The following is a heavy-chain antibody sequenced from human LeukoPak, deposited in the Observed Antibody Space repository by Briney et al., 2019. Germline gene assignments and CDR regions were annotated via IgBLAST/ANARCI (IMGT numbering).Heavy chain of an antibody. V-gene: IGHV4-59*01. CDR3: ARDGSARYYFDY. J-gene: IGHJ4*02. Sequence: SETLSLTCTVSGGSISTYYWNWIRQPPGKGLEWIGYIYYSGSTNYNPSLKSRVTISVDTSKHQFSLKLSSVTAADTAMYYCARDGSARYYFDYWGQGTLVTVSS. CDR2: IYYSGST. CDR1: GGSISTYY.